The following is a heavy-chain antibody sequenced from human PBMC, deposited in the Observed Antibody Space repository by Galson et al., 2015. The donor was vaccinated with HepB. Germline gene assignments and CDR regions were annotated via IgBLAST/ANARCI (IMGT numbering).Heavy chain of an antibody. CDR2: IYYSGST. Sequence: TLSLTCTVSGGSISSSSYYWGWIRQPPGKGLEWIGSIYYSGSTYYNPSLKSRVTISVDTSKNQFSLKLSSVTAADTAVYYCARLSGGGGNLFDYWGQGTLVTVSS. CDR1: GGSISSSSYY. CDR3: ARLSGGGGNLFDY. J-gene: IGHJ4*02. D-gene: IGHD4-23*01. V-gene: IGHV4-39*01.